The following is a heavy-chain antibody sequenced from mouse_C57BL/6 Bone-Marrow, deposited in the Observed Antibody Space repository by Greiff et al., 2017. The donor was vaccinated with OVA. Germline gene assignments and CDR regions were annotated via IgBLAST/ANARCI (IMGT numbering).Heavy chain of an antibody. Sequence: EVHLVESGPGLAKPSQTLSLSCSVTGYSITSDYWNWIRKFPGNKLEYIGYISYSGSTYYNPSLNSRISITRDTSKNQYYLQLNSVTTEDTATYYCARSYYGYDEYFDVWGAGTTVTVSS. D-gene: IGHD2-9*01. CDR3: ARSYYGYDEYFDV. J-gene: IGHJ1*01. CDR2: ISYSGST. V-gene: IGHV3-8*01. CDR1: GYSITSDY.